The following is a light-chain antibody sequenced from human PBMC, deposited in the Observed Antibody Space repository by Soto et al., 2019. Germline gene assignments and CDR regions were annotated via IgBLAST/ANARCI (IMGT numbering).Light chain of an antibody. CDR1: QSISSW. V-gene: IGKV1-5*03. J-gene: IGKJ1*01. CDR2: KAS. Sequence: DIKMTQSPSTLSAYVGDRVTITCRASQSISSWLAWYQQKPGKAPKLLIYKASSLESGVPSRFSGSGSGTEFTLTISSLQPDDFATYYCQQYNSYWTFGQGTKVDNK. CDR3: QQYNSYWT.